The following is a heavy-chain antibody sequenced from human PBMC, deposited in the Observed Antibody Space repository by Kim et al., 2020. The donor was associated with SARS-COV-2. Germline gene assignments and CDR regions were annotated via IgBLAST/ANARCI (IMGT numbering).Heavy chain of an antibody. CDR2: IYPGDSDT. Sequence: GESLKISCQGFGYSFASYWIGWFRQTPGKGLECMGIIYPGDSDTRYSPSFQGQVTISADKSINTAYLQWSRLEASDTAMYYCARRGSATSYFEYWGPGTLVTVSS. CDR1: GYSFASYW. J-gene: IGHJ4*02. CDR3: ARRGSATSYFEY. V-gene: IGHV5-51*01. D-gene: IGHD6-25*01.